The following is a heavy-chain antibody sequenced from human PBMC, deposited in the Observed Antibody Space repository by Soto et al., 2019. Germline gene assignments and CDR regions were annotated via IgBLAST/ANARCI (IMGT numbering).Heavy chain of an antibody. Sequence: CAASGFTFSNYAMSWVRRAPGKGLEWVSAISGSGGSTYYADSVKGRFTISRDNSKNTLYLQMNSLRAEDTAVYYCAKQGPHRWVNWFDPWGQGTLVTVPQ. CDR2: ISGSGGST. CDR1: GFTFSNYA. V-gene: IGHV3-23*01. J-gene: IGHJ5*02. CDR3: AKQGPHRWVNWFDP. D-gene: IGHD1-26*01.